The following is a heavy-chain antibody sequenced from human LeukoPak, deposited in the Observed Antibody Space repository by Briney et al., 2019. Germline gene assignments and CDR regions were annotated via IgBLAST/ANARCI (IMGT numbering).Heavy chain of an antibody. V-gene: IGHV4-34*01. J-gene: IGHJ4*02. CDR1: GGSFSGYY. CDR2: IKQSGST. CDR3: AINDGSGSYYKSDY. D-gene: IGHD3-10*01. Sequence: SETLSLTCAVYGGSFSGYYWRGIRQPPGKGLEWIGEIKQSGSTNYNPSLKSRVTISIDTSKNQFSLKLTSVTAADTAVYYCAINDGSGSYYKSDYWGQGALVTVSS.